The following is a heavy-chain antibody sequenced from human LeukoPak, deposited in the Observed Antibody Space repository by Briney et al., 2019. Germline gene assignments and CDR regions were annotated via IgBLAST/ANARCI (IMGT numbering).Heavy chain of an antibody. V-gene: IGHV4-59*01. J-gene: IGHJ3*02. Sequence: PSETLSLTCTVSGGSISRYYWSWIRQPPGKGLEWLGYIYYSGSTNYNPSLKSRVTISVDTSKNQFSLKLSSVTAADTAVYYCARVFYVWGSYRPLYAFDIWGQGTMVTVSS. D-gene: IGHD3-16*02. CDR1: GGSISRYY. CDR2: IYYSGST. CDR3: ARVFYVWGSYRPLYAFDI.